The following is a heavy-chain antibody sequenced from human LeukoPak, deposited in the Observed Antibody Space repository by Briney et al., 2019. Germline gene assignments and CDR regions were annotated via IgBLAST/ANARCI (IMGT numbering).Heavy chain of an antibody. J-gene: IGHJ4*02. CDR3: AKPVSGSGGGFDY. Sequence: GGSLRLSCAASGFTFSSYWMSRVRQAPGKGLEWVANIKQDGSEKYYVDSVKGRFTISRDDSKNTLYLQMSSLRVEDTAVYYCAKPVSGSGGGFDYWGQGTLVTVSS. D-gene: IGHD6-19*01. V-gene: IGHV3-7*01. CDR1: GFTFSSYW. CDR2: IKQDGSEK.